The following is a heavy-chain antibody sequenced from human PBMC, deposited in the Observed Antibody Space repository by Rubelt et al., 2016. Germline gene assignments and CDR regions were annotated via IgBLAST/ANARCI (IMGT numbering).Heavy chain of an antibody. D-gene: IGHD4-17*01. CDR2: IWYDGSNT. V-gene: IGHV3-33*01. CDR1: GFTFRSYG. CDR3: ASERGDYTSDY. J-gene: IGHJ4*02. Sequence: AASGFTFRSYGMNWVRQAPGKGLEWVGVIWYDGSNTYYADSVKGRFTISRDNSKNMLFLQMNSLTAEETAVYYSASERGDYTSDYWGQGTLVTVSS.